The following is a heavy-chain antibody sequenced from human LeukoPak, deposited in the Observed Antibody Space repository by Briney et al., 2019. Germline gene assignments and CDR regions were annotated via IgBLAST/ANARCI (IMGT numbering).Heavy chain of an antibody. CDR1: GYSFTTYD. CDR3: ARVAGSIDY. D-gene: IGHD1-26*01. V-gene: IGHV1-8*03. J-gene: IGHJ4*02. Sequence: ASVKVPCKASGYSFTTYDINWVRQATGQGLEWMGWMNLKSGYTGYAQKFQGRVTITRDTSTSTVHMELSSLRSEDTAVYYCARVAGSIDYWGQGTLVTVSS. CDR2: MNLKSGYT.